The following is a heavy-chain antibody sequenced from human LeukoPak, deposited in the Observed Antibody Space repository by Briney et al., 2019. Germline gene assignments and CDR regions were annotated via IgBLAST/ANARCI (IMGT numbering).Heavy chain of an antibody. CDR1: GFTFSDCY. Sequence: GGSLRLSCTASGFTFSDCYMSWIRQAPGKGLEWVSYITNRGTYTNYADSVKGRFTISRDNAKNSLFLQMNNLGAEDTAEYYCAVALSGSYVYYHTMDVWGQGTTVTVSS. CDR3: AVALSGSYVYYHTMDV. D-gene: IGHD3-10*01. V-gene: IGHV3-11*06. CDR2: ITNRGTYT. J-gene: IGHJ6*02.